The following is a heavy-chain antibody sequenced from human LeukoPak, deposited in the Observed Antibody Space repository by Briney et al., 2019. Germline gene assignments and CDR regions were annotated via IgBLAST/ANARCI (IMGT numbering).Heavy chain of an antibody. CDR3: AREGRIAVAVDY. CDR2: IYYSGST. CDR1: GGSISSYY. V-gene: IGHV4-59*01. Sequence: SETLSLTCTVSGGSISSYYWSWIRQPPGKGLEWIGYIYYSGSTNHNPSLKSRVTISVDTSKNQFSLKLSSVTAADTAVYYCAREGRIAVAVDYWGQGTLVTVSS. D-gene: IGHD6-19*01. J-gene: IGHJ4*02.